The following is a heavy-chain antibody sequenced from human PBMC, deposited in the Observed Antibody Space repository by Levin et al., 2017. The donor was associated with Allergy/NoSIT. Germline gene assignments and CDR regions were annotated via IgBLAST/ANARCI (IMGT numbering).Heavy chain of an antibody. D-gene: IGHD3-22*01. CDR2: ISYDGSNK. J-gene: IGHJ3*02. CDR3: ARDRSPFVPIVVGDAFDI. Sequence: PGGSLRLSCAASGFTFSSYAMHWVRQAPGKGLEWVAVISYDGSNKYYADSVKGRFTISRDNSKNTLYLQMNSLRAEDTAVYYCARDRSPFVPIVVGDAFDIWGQGTMVTVSS. V-gene: IGHV3-30*04. CDR1: GFTFSSYA.